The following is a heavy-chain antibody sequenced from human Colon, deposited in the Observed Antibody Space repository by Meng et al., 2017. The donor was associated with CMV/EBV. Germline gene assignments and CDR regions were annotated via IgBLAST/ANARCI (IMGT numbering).Heavy chain of an antibody. CDR2: ISGSGYSA. CDR1: GITLSNYA. CDR3: AKGLSASQYYFDS. Sequence: GGSLRLSCAASGITLSNYAMSWVRQAPGKGLEWVSRISGSGYSADYADSVKGRFTTSRDNSKNTLFLQMNSLRVEDTAVYYCAKGLSASQYYFDSWGQGTLVTVSS. J-gene: IGHJ4*02. D-gene: IGHD3-16*01. V-gene: IGHV3-23*01.